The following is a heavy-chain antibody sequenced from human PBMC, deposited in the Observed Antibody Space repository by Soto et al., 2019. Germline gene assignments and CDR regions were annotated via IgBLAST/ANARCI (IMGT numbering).Heavy chain of an antibody. D-gene: IGHD6-13*01. CDR3: VRGVDSSFDY. Sequence: SQTLSLTCVISGDSVASNRSTWNWVRQSPSRGLELLGRTYYRSKWKNDYALSVNSRITINPDTSKNQLSLQLSSVTPDDTAIYYCVRGVDSSFDYWGQGNLVNVSS. CDR1: GDSVASNRST. CDR2: TYYRSKWKN. J-gene: IGHJ4*02. V-gene: IGHV6-1*01.